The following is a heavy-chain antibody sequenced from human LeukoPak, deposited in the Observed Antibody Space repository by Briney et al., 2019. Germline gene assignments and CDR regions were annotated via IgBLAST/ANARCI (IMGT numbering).Heavy chain of an antibody. CDR3: ATASGSYSKYYFDY. CDR1: GYTLTELS. J-gene: IGHJ4*02. Sequence: ASVKVSCKVSGYTLTELSMHWVRQAPGKGIEWMGGFDPEDGETIYAQKFQGRVTMTEDTSTDTAYMELSSLRSEDTAVYYCATASGSYSKYYFDYWGQGTLVTVS. D-gene: IGHD1-26*01. V-gene: IGHV1-24*01. CDR2: FDPEDGET.